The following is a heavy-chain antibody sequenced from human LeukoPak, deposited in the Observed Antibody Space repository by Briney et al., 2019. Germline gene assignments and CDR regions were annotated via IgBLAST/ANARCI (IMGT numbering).Heavy chain of an antibody. CDR2: IYYSGST. J-gene: IGHJ4*02. V-gene: IGHV4-31*03. CDR1: GGSISSGGYY. CDR3: AKGEKTRPFGGVIDY. D-gene: IGHD3-16*02. Sequence: SQTLSLTCTVSGGSISSGGYYWSWIRQHPGKGLEWIGYIYYSGSTYYNPSLKSRVTISVDTSKDQFSLKLSSVTAADTAVYYCAKGEKTRPFGGVIDYWGQGTLVTVSS.